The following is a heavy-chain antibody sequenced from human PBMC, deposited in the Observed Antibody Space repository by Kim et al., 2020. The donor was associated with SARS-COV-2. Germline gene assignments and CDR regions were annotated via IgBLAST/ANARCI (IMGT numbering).Heavy chain of an antibody. CDR2: IYSGGSST. CDR3: AATLGSDAFDI. Sequence: GGSLRLSCAASGFTFSSYAMSWVRQAPGKGLEWVSVIYSGGSSTYYADSVKGRFTISRDNSKNTLYLQMNSLRAEDTAVYYCAATLGSDAFDIWGQGTMVTVSS. CDR1: GFTFSSYA. V-gene: IGHV3-23*03. D-gene: IGHD3-16*01. J-gene: IGHJ3*02.